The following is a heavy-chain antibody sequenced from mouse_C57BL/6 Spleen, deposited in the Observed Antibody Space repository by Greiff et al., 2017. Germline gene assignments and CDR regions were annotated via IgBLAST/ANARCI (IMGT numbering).Heavy chain of an antibody. CDR2: IYPGDGDN. CDR1: GYAFSSSW. CDR3: ARGGSSGFPWFAY. D-gene: IGHD3-2*02. V-gene: IGHV1-82*01. J-gene: IGHJ3*01. Sequence: VQLQQSGPELVKPGASVKISCKASGYAFSSSWMNWVKQRPGKGLEWIGRIYPGDGDNNYNGKFKGKATLTADKSSSTAYMQLSSLTSEDSAVYCCARGGSSGFPWFAYWGQGTLVTVSA.